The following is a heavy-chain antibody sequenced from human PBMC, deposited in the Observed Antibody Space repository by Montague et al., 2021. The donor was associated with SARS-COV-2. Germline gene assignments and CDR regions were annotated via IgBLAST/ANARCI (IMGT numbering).Heavy chain of an antibody. D-gene: IGHD3-22*01. CDR3: ATELPGYYDDIGYYSAFDH. CDR1: GFTFSAFW. Sequence: SLRLSCAASGFTFSAFWMTWVRQAPGKGLEWVANIKQDGSQKYYLESVKGRFTISRDNAQNSLHLQMNSLRLEDTAVYYCATELPGYYDDIGYYSAFDHWGQGTLVSVSS. J-gene: IGHJ4*02. CDR2: IKQDGSQK. V-gene: IGHV3-7*05.